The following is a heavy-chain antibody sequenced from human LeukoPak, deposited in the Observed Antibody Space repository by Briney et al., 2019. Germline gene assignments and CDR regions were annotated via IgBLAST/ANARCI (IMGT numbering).Heavy chain of an antibody. J-gene: IGHJ4*02. CDR3: ARDSGNYSPHFDY. CDR1: GDSVSSDSAA. Sequence: SQTLSLTCAISGDSVSSDSAAWNWIRQSPSRGLEWLGRTYYRSKWYSDYAVFVKGRITINPDTSKNQFSLQLSSVTPADRAVYYCARDSGNYSPHFDYWGQGTLVTVSS. D-gene: IGHD1-7*01. V-gene: IGHV6-1*01. CDR2: TYYRSKWYS.